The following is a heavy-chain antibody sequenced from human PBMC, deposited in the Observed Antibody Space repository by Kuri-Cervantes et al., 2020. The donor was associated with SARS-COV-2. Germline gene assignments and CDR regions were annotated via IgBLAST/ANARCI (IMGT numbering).Heavy chain of an antibody. Sequence: SETLSLTCAVYGGSFSGYYWSWIRQPPGKGLEWMGEINHSGSTNYNPSLKSRVTISVDTSKNQFSLKLSSVTAADTAVYYCAREVSSEQLVAFDYWGQGNLVTVSS. D-gene: IGHD6-6*01. V-gene: IGHV4-34*01. CDR1: GGSFSGYY. CDR3: AREVSSEQLVAFDY. CDR2: INHSGST. J-gene: IGHJ4*02.